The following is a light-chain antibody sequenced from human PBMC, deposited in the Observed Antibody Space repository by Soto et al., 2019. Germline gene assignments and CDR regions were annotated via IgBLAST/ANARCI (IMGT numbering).Light chain of an antibody. CDR1: QSVSSN. CDR3: QQYNNWPRT. J-gene: IGKJ1*01. CDR2: GAS. V-gene: IGKV3-15*01. Sequence: EIVMTQSPVTLSVSPGERATLSCRASQSVSSNLAWYQQKPGQAPRLLIYGASTRATGIPARFSGSRSGTESTLTISSLQSEDFAVYYYQQYNNWPRTFGQGTKVEIK.